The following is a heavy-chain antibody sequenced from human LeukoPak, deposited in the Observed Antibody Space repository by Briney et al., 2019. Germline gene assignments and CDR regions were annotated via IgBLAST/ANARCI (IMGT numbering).Heavy chain of an antibody. Sequence: GASVKVSFKASGYTFTDYYIHWVRQAPGQGLEWMGWINPNSGGTIYAQKFQGRVSMTRDTSISTSYMELSRLRSDDTAVYYWAREDRITLLRGVIKGDNWFDPWGQGTLVTVSS. J-gene: IGHJ5*02. V-gene: IGHV1-2*02. CDR2: INPNSGGT. D-gene: IGHD3-10*01. CDR1: GYTFTDYY. CDR3: AREDRITLLRGVIKGDNWFDP.